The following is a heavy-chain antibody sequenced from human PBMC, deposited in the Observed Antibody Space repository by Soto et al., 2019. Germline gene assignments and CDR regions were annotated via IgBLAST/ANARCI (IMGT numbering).Heavy chain of an antibody. D-gene: IGHD2-2*01. CDR2: ISAYNGNT. Sequence: ASVKVSCKASGYTFTSYGISWVRQAPGQGLEWMGWISAYNGNTNYAQKLQGRVTMTTDTSTSTAYMELRSLRSDDTAAYYCARDGSDIVVVPAAMVHWFDPWGQGTLVTVSS. CDR1: GYTFTSYG. CDR3: ARDGSDIVVVPAAMVHWFDP. V-gene: IGHV1-18*01. J-gene: IGHJ5*02.